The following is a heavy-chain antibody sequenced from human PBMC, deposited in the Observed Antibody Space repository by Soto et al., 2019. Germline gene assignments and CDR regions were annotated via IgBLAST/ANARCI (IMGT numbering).Heavy chain of an antibody. Sequence: QVQLVQSGAEVKKPGSSVKVSCKASVGTFSSYTISWVRQAPGQGLEWKGRIIPILGIANYAQKFQGRVTITAVKSTSTAYMELSSLRSEDTAVYYCASTDYNPPGTDYWGQGTLVTVSS. CDR1: VGTFSSYT. CDR3: ASTDYNPPGTDY. V-gene: IGHV1-69*02. CDR2: IIPILGIA. D-gene: IGHD4-4*01. J-gene: IGHJ4*02.